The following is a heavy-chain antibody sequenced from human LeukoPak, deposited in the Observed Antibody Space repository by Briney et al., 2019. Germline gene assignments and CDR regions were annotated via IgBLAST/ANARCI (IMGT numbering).Heavy chain of an antibody. V-gene: IGHV3-23*01. CDR2: ISGSGGST. CDR1: GLTFSNYA. Sequence: GGSLRLSCAASGLTFSNYAMSWVRQAPGKGLEWVSAISGSGGSTYYADSVKGRFTISRDNSENTLNLQMNSLRAEDTAVYYCAKEVLLSFGDYTYVDYWGQGTLVTVSS. CDR3: AKEVLLSFGDYTYVDY. D-gene: IGHD4-17*01. J-gene: IGHJ4*02.